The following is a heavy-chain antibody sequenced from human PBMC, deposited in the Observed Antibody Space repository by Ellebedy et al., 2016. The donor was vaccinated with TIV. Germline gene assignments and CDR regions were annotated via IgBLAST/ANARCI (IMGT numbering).Heavy chain of an antibody. CDR3: ARDKGAV. CDR2: ISSNGGST. CDR1: GFTFSSYA. Sequence: GESLKISXSASGFTFSSYAMHWVRQAPGKGLEYVSAISSNGGSTYYADSVKGRFTISRDNSKNTLYLQMSSLRAEDTAVYYCARDKGAVWGQGTTVTVSS. J-gene: IGHJ6*02. V-gene: IGHV3-64D*06.